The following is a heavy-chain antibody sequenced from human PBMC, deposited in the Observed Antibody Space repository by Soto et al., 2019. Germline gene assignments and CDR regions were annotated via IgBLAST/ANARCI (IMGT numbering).Heavy chain of an antibody. D-gene: IGHD3-10*01. CDR2: IYYSGST. CDR3: ARHNYGSGSTYFDY. Sequence: SETMALTCTVSGGSIRSYYWSWIRQPPGKGLEWIGYIYYSGSTNYNPSLKSRVTISVDTSKNQFSLKLNSMTAADTAVYYCARHNYGSGSTYFDYWGQGTLVTVSS. CDR1: GGSIRSYY. J-gene: IGHJ4*02. V-gene: IGHV4-59*08.